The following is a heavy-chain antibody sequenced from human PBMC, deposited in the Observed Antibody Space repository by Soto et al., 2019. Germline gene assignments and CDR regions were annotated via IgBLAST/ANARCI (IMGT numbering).Heavy chain of an antibody. V-gene: IGHV1-2*04. CDR2: INTNSGGT. J-gene: IGHJ5*02. CDR1: GYTFAGYY. D-gene: IGHD6-13*01. CDR3: ARDLTRAYSSNWFDP. Sequence: ASVKVSCKASGYTFAGYYMHWVRQAPGQGLEWMGWINTNSGGTNYAQKFQGWVTMTRDTSISTAYMELSRLRSDDTAVYYCARDLTRAYSSNWFDPWGQGTLVTVSS.